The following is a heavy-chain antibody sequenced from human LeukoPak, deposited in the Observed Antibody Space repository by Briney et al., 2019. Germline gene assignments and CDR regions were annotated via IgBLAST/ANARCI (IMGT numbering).Heavy chain of an antibody. J-gene: IGHJ4*02. Sequence: GGSLRLSCAGSGFTFSNYAMTWVRQAPGKGLEWVSSVSGSGRNTFYPDSVEGRFTISRDNAKNSLYLQMNSLRVEDTAVYYCAKEGRSLQTYWGQGTLVTVSS. CDR2: VSGSGRNT. V-gene: IGHV3-23*01. D-gene: IGHD5-24*01. CDR3: AKEGRSLQTY. CDR1: GFTFSNYA.